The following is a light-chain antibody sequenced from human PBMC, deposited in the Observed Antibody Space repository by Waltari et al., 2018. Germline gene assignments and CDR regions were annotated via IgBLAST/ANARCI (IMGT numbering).Light chain of an antibody. CDR3: AAWDDSLTGWV. J-gene: IGLJ3*02. CDR2: SNN. Sequence: QSVLTQPPSASGTPGQTVTISCSGSSSNIGSNTVDWYQQLPGTAPKLLIYSNNQRPSGVPDRFSGSKSGTSASLAVSGLQSEDEADYYCAAWDDSLTGWVFGGG. CDR1: SSNIGSNT. V-gene: IGLV1-44*01.